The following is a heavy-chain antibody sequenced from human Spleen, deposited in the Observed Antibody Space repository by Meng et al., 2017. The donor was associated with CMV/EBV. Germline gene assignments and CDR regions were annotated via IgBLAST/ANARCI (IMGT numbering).Heavy chain of an antibody. V-gene: IGHV3-21*01. CDR3: AKHRYCSSTSCLRDDAFDI. CDR2: ISRGSTYI. D-gene: IGHD2-2*01. CDR1: GFTFSNYS. J-gene: IGHJ3*02. Sequence: GGSLRLSCAASGFTFSNYSMNWVRQAPGKGLEWVSSISRGSTYIYYADSVKGRFTLSRDNAKNSLYLQMDSLRAEDTAVYYCAKHRYCSSTSCLRDDAFDIWGQGTTVTVSS.